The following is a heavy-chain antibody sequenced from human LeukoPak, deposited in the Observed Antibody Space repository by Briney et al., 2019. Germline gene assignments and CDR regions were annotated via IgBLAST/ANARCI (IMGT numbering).Heavy chain of an antibody. Sequence: SETLSLTCTVSGGSISCYYWSWIRQPAGKGLEWIGRIYTSGSTNYNPSLKSRVTMSVDTSKNQFSLKLSSVTAADTAVYYCARERIAAAGTGWFDPWGQGTLVTVSS. J-gene: IGHJ5*02. D-gene: IGHD6-13*01. V-gene: IGHV4-4*07. CDR2: IYTSGST. CDR3: ARERIAAAGTGWFDP. CDR1: GGSISCYY.